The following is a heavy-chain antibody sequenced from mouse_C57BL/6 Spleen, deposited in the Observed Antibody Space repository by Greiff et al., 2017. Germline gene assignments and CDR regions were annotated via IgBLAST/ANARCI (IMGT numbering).Heavy chain of an antibody. CDR1: GFTFSDYY. V-gene: IGHV5-16*01. J-gene: IGHJ2*01. CDR3: ARAERGALFDY. CDR2: INYDGSST. Sequence: EVQLQESEGGLVQPGSSMKLSCTASGFTFSDYYMAWVRQVPEKGLEWVANINYDGSSTYYLDSLKSRFIISRDNAKNILYLQMSSLKSEDTATYYCARAERGALFDYWGQGTTLTVSS.